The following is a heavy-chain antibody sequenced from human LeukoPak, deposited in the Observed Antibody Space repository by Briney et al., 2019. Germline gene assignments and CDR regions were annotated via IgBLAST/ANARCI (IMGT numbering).Heavy chain of an antibody. V-gene: IGHV1-2*02. Sequence: ASVKVSCKTSGYIFIGYYMHWVRQAPGQGLEWMGWIDPKSGGTKYAQKFQGRVTMTRDMSISTAYMGLRRLKSDDTAVYYCVRDMDRGQWLVRPYNWGQGTLVTVSS. CDR2: IDPKSGGT. J-gene: IGHJ4*02. CDR3: VRDMDRGQWLVRPYN. D-gene: IGHD6-19*01. CDR1: GYIFIGYY.